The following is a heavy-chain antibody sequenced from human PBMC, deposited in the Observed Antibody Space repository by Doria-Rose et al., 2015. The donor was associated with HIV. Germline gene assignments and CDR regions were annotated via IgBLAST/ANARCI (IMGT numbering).Heavy chain of an antibody. CDR3: ARARNYGFPHFFDF. Sequence: QVQLQESGPGLVRPSQTLSLTCTVLGDSISSGDSFWSWIRQPPGKGPEWIAYISSSGSAYYYPSLRGRLTISLDASRNQFTMNLIAVTAADTAVYYCARARNYGFPHFFDFWGQGTLVTVSS. CDR2: ISSSGSA. CDR1: GDSISSGDSF. D-gene: IGHD3-10*01. V-gene: IGHV4-30-4*01. J-gene: IGHJ4*02.